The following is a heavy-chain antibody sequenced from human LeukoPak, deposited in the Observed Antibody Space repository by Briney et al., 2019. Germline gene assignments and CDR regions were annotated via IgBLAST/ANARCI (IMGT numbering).Heavy chain of an antibody. J-gene: IGHJ4*02. V-gene: IGHV3-21*01. Sequence: GGSLRLSCAASGFTFSSYSMNWVRQAPGKGLEWVSSISSSSSYIYYADSVKGRFTISRGNAKNSLYLQMNSLRAEDTAVYYCARVGSAVVVPAATDYWGQGTLVTVSS. CDR3: ARVGSAVVVPAATDY. CDR2: ISSSSSYI. D-gene: IGHD2-2*01. CDR1: GFTFSSYS.